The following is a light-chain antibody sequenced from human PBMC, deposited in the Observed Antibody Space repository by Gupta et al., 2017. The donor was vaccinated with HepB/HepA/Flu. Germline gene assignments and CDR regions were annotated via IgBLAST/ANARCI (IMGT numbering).Light chain of an antibody. J-gene: IGKJ1*01. CDR3: PEYTTWPPGT. CDR2: GAS. V-gene: IGKV3D-15*01. Sequence: EIGMTQSRATLSVAPGERVTLSCRASQSVSNMLAWSQPTPGRAIRLLIYGASTRVSDLSARLSGRASGPELTLTLRIMQSETSPLYFCPEYTTWPPGTSGPGTKVEI. CDR1: QSVSNM.